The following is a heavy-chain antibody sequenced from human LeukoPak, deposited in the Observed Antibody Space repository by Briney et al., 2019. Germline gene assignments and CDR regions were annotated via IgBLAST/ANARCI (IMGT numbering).Heavy chain of an antibody. CDR3: ARAFQAAAGILGVDV. J-gene: IGHJ6*04. CDR1: GYTFTSKY. Sequence: ASVKVSCKASGYTFTSKYTHWVRQAPGQGLEWMGIINPSGGSTSYAQKFQGRVTMTRDTSTSTVHMELSSLRSEDTAVYYCARAFQAAAGILGVDVWGKGTTVTVSS. D-gene: IGHD6-13*01. CDR2: INPSGGST. V-gene: IGHV1-46*01.